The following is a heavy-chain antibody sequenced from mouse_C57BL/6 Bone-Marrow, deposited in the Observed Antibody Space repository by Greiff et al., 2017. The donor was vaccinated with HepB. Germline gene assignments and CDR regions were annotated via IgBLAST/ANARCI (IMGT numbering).Heavy chain of an antibody. CDR1: GYAFSSSW. D-gene: IGHD4-1*01. J-gene: IGHJ2*01. V-gene: IGHV1-82*01. Sequence: VQLVESGPELVKPGASVKISCKASGYAFSSSWMNWVKQRPGKGLEWIGRIYPGDGDTNYNGKFKGKATLTADKSSSTAYMQLSSLTSEDSAVYFCARKGTGGYYFDYWGQGTTLTVSS. CDR3: ARKGTGGYYFDY. CDR2: IYPGDGDT.